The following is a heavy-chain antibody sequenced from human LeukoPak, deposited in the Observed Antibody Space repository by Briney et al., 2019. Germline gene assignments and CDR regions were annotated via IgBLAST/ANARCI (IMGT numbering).Heavy chain of an antibody. CDR2: ISGSGGST. CDR3: AKSSYYDASGYYREYYFDY. Sequence: GGSLRLSCAASGFTFSSYGMSWARQAPGKGLEWVSSISGSGGSTYYADSVKGRFTISRDNSKNTLYLQMNSLRDVDTAVYYCAKSSYYDASGYYREYYFDYWGQGTLVTVSS. J-gene: IGHJ4*02. CDR1: GFTFSSYG. V-gene: IGHV3-23*01. D-gene: IGHD3-22*01.